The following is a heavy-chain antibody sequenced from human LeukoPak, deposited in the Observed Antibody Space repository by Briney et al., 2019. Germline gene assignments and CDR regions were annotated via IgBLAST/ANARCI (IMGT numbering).Heavy chain of an antibody. V-gene: IGHV4-31*03. J-gene: IGHJ5*02. CDR1: GGSISSGGYY. CDR2: IYYSGST. Sequence: SETLPLTCTVSGGSISSGGYYWSWIRQHPGKGLEWIGYIYYSGSTYYNPSLKSRVTISVDTSKNQFSLKLSSVTAADTAVYYCARVYEQQLVLSVWFDPWGQGTLVTVSS. D-gene: IGHD6-13*01. CDR3: ARVYEQQLVLSVWFDP.